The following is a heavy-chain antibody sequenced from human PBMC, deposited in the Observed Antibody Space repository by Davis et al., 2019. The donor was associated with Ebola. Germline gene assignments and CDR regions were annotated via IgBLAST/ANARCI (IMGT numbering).Heavy chain of an antibody. Sequence: PGGSLRLSCTVSGGSISSYYWSWIRQPPGKGLEWIGYIYYSGSTNYNPSLKSRVTISVDTSKNQFSLKLSSVTAADTAVYYCARLEDYDWQWFDPWGQGTLVTVSS. V-gene: IGHV4-59*08. CDR1: GGSISSYY. D-gene: IGHD3-22*01. CDR2: IYYSGST. CDR3: ARLEDYDWQWFDP. J-gene: IGHJ5*02.